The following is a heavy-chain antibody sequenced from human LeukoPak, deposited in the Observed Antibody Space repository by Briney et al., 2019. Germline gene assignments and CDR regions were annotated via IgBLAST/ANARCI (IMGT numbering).Heavy chain of an antibody. V-gene: IGHV4-59*01. J-gene: IGHJ4*02. CDR2: VHYSGTA. CDR3: ARGYGDFRVEGRYFHS. D-gene: IGHD4-17*01. CDR1: DGSITNYD. Sequence: SETLSLTCTVSDGSITNYDWSWVRQPPGKGLEFIGHVHYSGTANYNPSLRSRVTISIDASKKHFFLKLKSVTAADTAVYYCARGYGDFRVEGRYFHSWGQGTLVTVSS.